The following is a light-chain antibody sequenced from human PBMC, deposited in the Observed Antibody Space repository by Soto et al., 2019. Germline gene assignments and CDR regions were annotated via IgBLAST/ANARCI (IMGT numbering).Light chain of an antibody. CDR3: QHYDSLPPT. J-gene: IGKJ3*01. CDR1: QDIVNS. V-gene: IGKV1-33*01. CDR2: AAS. Sequence: DIQMTQSPSSLSAFVGDRVTITCQASQDIVNSLNWYQQKPGKAPKLLIYAASSLETGVTSKFSGSGSGTDCNFTISFLQHEDVATYYCQHYDSLPPTFGPGTNVDIK.